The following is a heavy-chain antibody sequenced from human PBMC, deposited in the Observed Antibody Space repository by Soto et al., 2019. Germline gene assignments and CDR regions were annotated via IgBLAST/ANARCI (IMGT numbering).Heavy chain of an antibody. Sequence: GGSLRLSCAASGFTFSSYAMHWVRQAPGKGLEWVAVISYDGSNKYYADSVKGRFTISRDNSKNTLYLQMNSLRAEDTAVYYCARDGGIAAAGLFYGMDALGQGTTVTVSS. V-gene: IGHV3-30-3*01. CDR3: ARDGGIAAAGLFYGMDA. CDR2: ISYDGSNK. D-gene: IGHD6-13*01. CDR1: GFTFSSYA. J-gene: IGHJ6*02.